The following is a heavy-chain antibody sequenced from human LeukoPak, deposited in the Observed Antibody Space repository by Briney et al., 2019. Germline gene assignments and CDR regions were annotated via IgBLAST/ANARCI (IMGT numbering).Heavy chain of an antibody. CDR2: ISSNGGTT. CDR3: AKGGIGTTGAIDY. D-gene: IGHD1-1*01. J-gene: IGHJ4*02. Sequence: GGSLRLSCSASGFTFSNYAMHWVRQAPGKGLEYVSLISSNGGTTYYADSVKGRFTISRDNSKNTLFLQMNSLRAEDTAVYYCAKGGIGTTGAIDYWGQGTLVTVSS. V-gene: IGHV3-64*04. CDR1: GFTFSNYA.